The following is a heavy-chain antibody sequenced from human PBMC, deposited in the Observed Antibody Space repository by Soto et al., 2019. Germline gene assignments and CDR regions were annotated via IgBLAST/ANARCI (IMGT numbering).Heavy chain of an antibody. D-gene: IGHD6-6*01. J-gene: IGHJ5*02. Sequence: QVQLVQSGVEVKKPGASVKVSCKASGYTFTDYRMIWVRQAPGQGLEWMGIINPSGGSTNYAPNFQGRGTLTSDAFTSTVYMELSNLRSEDTAVYYCARPAGRLANWFDPWGQGPLVTVSS. V-gene: IGHV1-46*01. CDR3: ARPAGRLANWFDP. CDR1: GYTFTDYR. CDR2: INPSGGST.